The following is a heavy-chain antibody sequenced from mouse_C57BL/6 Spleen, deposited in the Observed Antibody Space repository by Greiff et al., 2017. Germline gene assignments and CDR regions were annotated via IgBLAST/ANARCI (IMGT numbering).Heavy chain of an antibody. CDR1: GYTFTSYW. V-gene: IGHV1-59*01. D-gene: IGHD2-1*01. CDR2: IDPSDSYT. J-gene: IGHJ2*01. CDR3: ARLGGNYEGY. Sequence: QVQLQQPGAELVRPGTSVKLSCKASGYTFTSYWMHWVKQRPGQGLEWIGVIDPSDSYTNYNQKFKGKATLTVDTSSSTAYMQLSSLTSEDSAVYYCARLGGNYEGYWGQGTTLTVSS.